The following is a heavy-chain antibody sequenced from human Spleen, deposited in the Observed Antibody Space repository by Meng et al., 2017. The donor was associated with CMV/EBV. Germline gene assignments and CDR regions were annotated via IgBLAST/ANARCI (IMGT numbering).Heavy chain of an antibody. V-gene: IGHV3-21*01. CDR3: ARSDVPATRYYFYGMDV. CDR1: GFTFSSYS. CDR2: ISSSSSYI. D-gene: IGHD2-2*01. J-gene: IGHJ6*02. Sequence: GSLRLSCAASGFTFSSYSMNWVRQAPGKGLEWVSSISSSSSYIYYADSVKGRFTISRDNAKNSLDLQMNSLRAEDTAVYYCARSDVPATRYYFYGMDVWGQGTTVTVS.